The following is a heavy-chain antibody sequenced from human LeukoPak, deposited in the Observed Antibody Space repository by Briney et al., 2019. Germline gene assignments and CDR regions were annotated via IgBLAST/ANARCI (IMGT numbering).Heavy chain of an antibody. J-gene: IGHJ4*02. CDR2: ILYDGSNK. CDR1: GFTFCSYA. D-gene: IGHD6-13*01. V-gene: IGHV3-30*04. Sequence: GGSLRLSCAASGFTFCSYAMHWVRQAPGKGLEWVALILYDGSNKYYADSVKGRFTISRDNSKNTLYMQMNSLRAEDTAVYYCARDFAAAGIFDYWGQGTLVTVSS. CDR3: ARDFAAAGIFDY.